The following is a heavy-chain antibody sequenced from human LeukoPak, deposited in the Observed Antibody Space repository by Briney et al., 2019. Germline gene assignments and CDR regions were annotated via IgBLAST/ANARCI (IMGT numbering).Heavy chain of an antibody. V-gene: IGHV4-4*07. Sequence: SETLSLTCSVSGGSITFYYWNWIRKPAGKEPAWIGRIHTSGTTNYNPSLKSRVTMSIDTSQKKFSLNLTSVTAADTAVYYCASSSWKKTFDYWGQGALVTVSS. D-gene: IGHD1-1*01. CDR1: GGSITFYY. J-gene: IGHJ4*02. CDR3: ASSSWKKTFDY. CDR2: IHTSGTT.